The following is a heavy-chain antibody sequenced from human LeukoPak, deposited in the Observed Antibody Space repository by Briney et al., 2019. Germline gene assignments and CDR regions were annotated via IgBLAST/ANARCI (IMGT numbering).Heavy chain of an antibody. CDR2: INHSGST. CDR3: ARRRTTIFGVVDDY. CDR1: GGSFSGYY. V-gene: IGHV4-34*01. Sequence: SETLSLTCAVNGGSFSGYYWSWIRQPPGKGLEWIGEINHSGSTNYNPSLKSRVTISVDTSKNQFSLKLSSVTAADTAVYYCARRRTTIFGVVDDYWGQGTLVTVSS. D-gene: IGHD3-3*01. J-gene: IGHJ4*02.